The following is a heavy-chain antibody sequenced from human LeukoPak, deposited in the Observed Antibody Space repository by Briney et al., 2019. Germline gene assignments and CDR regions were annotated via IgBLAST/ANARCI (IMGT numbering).Heavy chain of an antibody. CDR2: ISGSGGST. D-gene: IGHD3-22*01. CDR3: AKDYYDSSGYYYGENNWFDL. J-gene: IGHJ5*02. Sequence: GGSLRLSCAASGFTFSSYAMSWVRQAPGKGLEWVSAISGSGGSTYYADSVKGRFTISRDNSKNTLYLQMNSLRAEDTAVYYCAKDYYDSSGYYYGENNWFDLWGQGTLVTVSS. V-gene: IGHV3-23*01. CDR1: GFTFSSYA.